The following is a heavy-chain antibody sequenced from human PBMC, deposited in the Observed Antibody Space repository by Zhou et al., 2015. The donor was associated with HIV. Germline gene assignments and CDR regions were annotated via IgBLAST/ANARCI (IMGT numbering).Heavy chain of an antibody. J-gene: IGHJ6*01. Sequence: QVQLVQSGAEVKKPGASVRVSCKASGGSFSTDGISWVRQAPGQGLEWVGGIIPVFGTTKSAQKFQGRVTITADRSTSTAYMDLRSLRFEDTAVYYCARGKLLWFGGSGHYVMDVWGQGTTVTVSS. CDR1: GGSFSTDG. V-gene: IGHV1-69*06. D-gene: IGHD3-10*01. CDR2: IIPVFGTT. CDR3: ARGKLLWFGGSGHYVMDV.